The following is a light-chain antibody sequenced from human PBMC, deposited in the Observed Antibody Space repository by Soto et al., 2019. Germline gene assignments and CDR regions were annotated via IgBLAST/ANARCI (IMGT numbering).Light chain of an antibody. CDR2: GAS. Sequence: DTVMTQSPATLSVSPGERATLSCRASQSVSNNLAWYQQKPGQPPRLLIYGASTRATGIPARFSGSGSGTEFTLTISSLQSEDFAVYYCQQYSDWVTFGGGTKVEI. J-gene: IGKJ4*01. CDR3: QQYSDWVT. CDR1: QSVSNN. V-gene: IGKV3-15*01.